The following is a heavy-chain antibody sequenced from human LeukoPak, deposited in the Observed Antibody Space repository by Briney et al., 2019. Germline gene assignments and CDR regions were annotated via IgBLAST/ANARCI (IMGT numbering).Heavy chain of an antibody. CDR1: GFTFSSYG. CDR3: AKEITYYDFWSGYSAVFDY. J-gene: IGHJ4*02. D-gene: IGHD3-3*01. Sequence: PGGSLRLSCAASGFTFSSYGMHWVRQAPGKGLEWVAFIRYDGSNKYYADSVKGRFTISRDNSKNTLYLQMNSLRAEDTAVYYCAKEITYYDFWSGYSAVFDYWGQGTLVTVSS. V-gene: IGHV3-30*02. CDR2: IRYDGSNK.